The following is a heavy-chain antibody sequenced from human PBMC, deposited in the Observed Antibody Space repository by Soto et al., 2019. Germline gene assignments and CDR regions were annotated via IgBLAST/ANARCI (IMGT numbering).Heavy chain of an antibody. CDR2: INSGGTNR. V-gene: IGHV3-48*03. D-gene: IGHD6-19*01. CDR3: ARYPNPTVAGLPFDL. Sequence: GGSLRLSCAASGFTFSSFEMNWFRQAPGKGLEWVSYINSGGTNRYYVDSVKGRFTISRDNAKNSLYLQMNSLRVEDTAVYYCARYPNPTVAGLPFDLWGQGTLVTVSS. CDR1: GFTFSSFE. J-gene: IGHJ4*02.